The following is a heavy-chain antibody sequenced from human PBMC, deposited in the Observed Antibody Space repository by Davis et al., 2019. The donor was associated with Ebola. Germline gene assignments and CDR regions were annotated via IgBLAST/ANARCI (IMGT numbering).Heavy chain of an antibody. D-gene: IGHD2-15*01. Sequence: GGSLRLSCAASGFTVSSNYMTWVRQAPGKGLEWVSVIYNGGRTFYADSLKGRFIISRDNAKDSLYLQINSLGAEDTDVYYCARERVSCSGGSCDYSGLDVWGQGTTVTVSS. V-gene: IGHV3-53*01. CDR2: IYNGGRT. CDR1: GFTVSSNY. CDR3: ARERVSCSGGSCDYSGLDV. J-gene: IGHJ6*02.